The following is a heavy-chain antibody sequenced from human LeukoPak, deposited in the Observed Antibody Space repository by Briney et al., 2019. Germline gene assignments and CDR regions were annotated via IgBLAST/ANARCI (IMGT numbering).Heavy chain of an antibody. V-gene: IGHV3-33*01. D-gene: IGHD5-24*01. CDR2: VRYHGSDK. CDR3: ARTGGRDGYGFYS. J-gene: IGHJ4*02. CDR1: GFTFSSHG. Sequence: GGSLRLSCAASGFTFSSHGMHWVRQAPGKGLEWVAVVRYHGSDKNYADSVKGRFTISRDNSKNTLYLQMNSLRVEDTALYYCARTGGRDGYGFYSWGQGTLVTVSP.